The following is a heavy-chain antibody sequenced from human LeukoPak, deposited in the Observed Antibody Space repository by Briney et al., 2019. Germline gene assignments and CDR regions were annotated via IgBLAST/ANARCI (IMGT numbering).Heavy chain of an antibody. J-gene: IGHJ2*01. D-gene: IGHD4-17*01. V-gene: IGHV3-11*06. CDR1: GFTFSDYY. CDR2: ISSSSSYT. CDR3: ARADYGDYAGYFDL. Sequence: GGSLRLSCAASGFTFSDYYMSWIRQAPGKGLEWVSCISSSSSYTNYADSVKGRFTISRDNAKNSLYLQMNSLRAEDTALYYCARADYGDYAGYFDLWGRGTLVTVSS.